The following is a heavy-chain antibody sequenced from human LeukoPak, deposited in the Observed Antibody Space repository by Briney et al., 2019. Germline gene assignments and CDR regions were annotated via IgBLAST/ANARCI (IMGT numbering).Heavy chain of an antibody. V-gene: IGHV3-7*01. Sequence: PGGSLRLSCAASGFTFSSYWMSWVRQAPGKGLEWVANIKQDGSEKYYVDSVKGRFTISRDNAKNSLYLQMNSLRAEDTAVYYCARDVTVEGYSGYGFDYWGQGTLVTVSS. CDR2: IKQDGSEK. D-gene: IGHD5-12*01. CDR1: GFTFSSYW. CDR3: ARDVTVEGYSGYGFDY. J-gene: IGHJ4*02.